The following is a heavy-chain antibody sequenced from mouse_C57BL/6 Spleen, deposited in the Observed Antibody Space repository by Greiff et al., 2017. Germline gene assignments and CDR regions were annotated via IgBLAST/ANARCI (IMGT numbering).Heavy chain of an antibody. CDR1: GYTFTSYW. D-gene: IGHD1-1*01. CDR2: IDPSDSYT. J-gene: IGHJ3*01. CDR3: GRHYGSSLWFAY. V-gene: IGHV1-50*01. Sequence: QVQLQQPGAELVKPGASVKLSCKASGYTFTSYWMQWVKQRPGQGLEWIGEIDPSDSYTNYNQKFKGKATLTVDTSSSTAYMQLSSLTSEDSAVYYCGRHYGSSLWFAYWGQGTLVTVSA.